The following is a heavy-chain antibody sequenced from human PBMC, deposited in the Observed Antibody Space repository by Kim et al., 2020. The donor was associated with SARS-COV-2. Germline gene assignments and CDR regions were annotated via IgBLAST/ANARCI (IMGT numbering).Heavy chain of an antibody. J-gene: IGHJ4*02. CDR2: ISYDGSNK. D-gene: IGHD6-13*01. CDR3: AREIRSAAGPGYFDY. Sequence: GGSLRLSCAASGFTFSNYALHWVRQAPGKGLEWVAVISYDGSNKYYADSVKGRFTISRDISKNTLFLQMDSLRPEDTAVYYCAREIRSAAGPGYFDYWGQGTLVTVSS. CDR1: GFTFSNYA. V-gene: IGHV3-30*04.